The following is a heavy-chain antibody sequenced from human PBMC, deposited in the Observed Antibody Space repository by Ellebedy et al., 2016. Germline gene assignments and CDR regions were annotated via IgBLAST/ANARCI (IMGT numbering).Heavy chain of an antibody. D-gene: IGHD2-21*01. CDR3: ARDVRGGDHFDY. J-gene: IGHJ4*02. Sequence: SETLSLTXTVSGGSISSSSYYWGWIRQPPGKGLEWIGSIYHSGSTYYNPSLKSRVTMSVDTSKNQFSLKLSSVTAADTAVYYCARDVRGGDHFDYWGQGTLVTVSS. CDR1: GGSISSSSYY. CDR2: IYHSGST. V-gene: IGHV4-39*07.